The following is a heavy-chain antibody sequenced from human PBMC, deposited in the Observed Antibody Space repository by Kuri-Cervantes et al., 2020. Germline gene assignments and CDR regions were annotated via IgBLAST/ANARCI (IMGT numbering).Heavy chain of an antibody. V-gene: IGHV4-31*01. D-gene: IGHD3-10*01. CDR1: GGSISSGGYY. J-gene: IGHJ5*02. CDR3: ARGGAKLLWFRELSVGFDP. CDR2: IYYSGST. Sequence: SETLSLTCTVSGGSISSGGYYWSWIRQHPGKGLEWIGYIYYSGSTYYNPSLKSLVTISVDTSKNQFSLKLSSVTAADTAVYYCARGGAKLLWFRELSVGFDPWGQGTLVTVSS.